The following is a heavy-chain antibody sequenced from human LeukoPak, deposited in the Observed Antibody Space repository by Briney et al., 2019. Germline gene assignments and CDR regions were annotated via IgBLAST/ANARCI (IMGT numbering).Heavy chain of an antibody. CDR1: GFTFSSYS. CDR2: ISGSGSFI. D-gene: IGHD3-3*01. CDR3: ARDRGERITIFGVVNDY. V-gene: IGHV3-21*01. J-gene: IGHJ4*02. Sequence: PEGSLRLSCAASGFTFSSYSVNWVRQAPGQGLEWVSSISGSGSFIYYADSVKGRFTISRDNAKNSLYLQMNSLRAEDPAVYYCARDRGERITIFGVVNDYWGQGTLVTVSS.